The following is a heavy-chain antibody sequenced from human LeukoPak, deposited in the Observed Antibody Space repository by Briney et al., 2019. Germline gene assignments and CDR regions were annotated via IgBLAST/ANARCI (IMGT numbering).Heavy chain of an antibody. CDR2: FIPIFGTA. J-gene: IGHJ4*02. D-gene: IGHD3-22*01. Sequence: SVKVSCKASGGTFSSYAINWVRQASGQGLEWMGGFIPIFGTANYAQKFQGRVTITADESRSTAYMELSSLRSEDTAVYYCARVSDYYDSSGYYMIFDYWGQGTLVTVSS. V-gene: IGHV1-69*13. CDR1: GGTFSSYA. CDR3: ARVSDYYDSSGYYMIFDY.